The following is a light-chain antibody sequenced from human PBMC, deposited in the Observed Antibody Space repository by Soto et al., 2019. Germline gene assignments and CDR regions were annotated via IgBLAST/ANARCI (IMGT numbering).Light chain of an antibody. J-gene: IGKJ5*01. CDR1: QSVSIK. CDR2: DAS. V-gene: IGKV3-11*01. CDR3: HLRTT. Sequence: EIVLTQSPATLSVSPGERATLSCRASQSVSIKLAWYQQKPGQAPRLLIYDASNRATGIPARFSGSGSGTDFTLTISSLEPDDFAVYYCHLRTTFGQGTRLEIK.